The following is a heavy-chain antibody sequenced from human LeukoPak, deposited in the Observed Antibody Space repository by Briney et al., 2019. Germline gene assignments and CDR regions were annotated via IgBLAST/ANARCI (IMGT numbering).Heavy chain of an antibody. Sequence: ASVKVSRKASGYTFTGYYMHWVRQAPGQGLEWMGWINPNSGGTNYAQKFQGRVTMTRDTSISTAYMELSRLRSDDTAVYYCARDPRGRYCSGGSCQRYNWFDPWGQGTLVTVSS. CDR3: ARDPRGRYCSGGSCQRYNWFDP. CDR2: INPNSGGT. J-gene: IGHJ5*02. V-gene: IGHV1-2*02. CDR1: GYTFTGYY. D-gene: IGHD2-15*01.